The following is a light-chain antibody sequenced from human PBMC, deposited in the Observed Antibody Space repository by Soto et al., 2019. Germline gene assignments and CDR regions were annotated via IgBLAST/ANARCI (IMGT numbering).Light chain of an antibody. CDR2: DVS. CDR3: QQRNYWQVT. CDR1: QSVSGY. V-gene: IGKV3-11*01. Sequence: EIVLTQSPVTLSLSPGVRAPLSCRASQSVSGYLAWYQQKPGQAHRLLIYDVSNRATGIPARFSGSESGTDFTQTISGLEPEEFAIYYCQQRNYWQVTCGEGTRLEIK. J-gene: IGKJ5*01.